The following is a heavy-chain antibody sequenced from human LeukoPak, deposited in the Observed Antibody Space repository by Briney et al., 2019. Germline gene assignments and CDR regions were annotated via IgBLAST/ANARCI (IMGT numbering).Heavy chain of an antibody. D-gene: IGHD3-22*01. Sequence: SETLSLTCTVSGGSISSYYWSWIRQPPGKGLEWIGYIYYSGSTNYNPSLKSRVTISVDTSKNQFSLKLSSVTAADTAVYYCAASHYYDSSGYSYYSDYWGQGTLVTVSS. V-gene: IGHV4-59*08. CDR3: AASHYYDSSGYSYYSDY. J-gene: IGHJ4*02. CDR1: GGSISSYY. CDR2: IYYSGST.